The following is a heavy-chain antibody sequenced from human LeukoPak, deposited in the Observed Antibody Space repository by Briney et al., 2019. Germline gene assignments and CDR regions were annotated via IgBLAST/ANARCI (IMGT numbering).Heavy chain of an antibody. V-gene: IGHV3-48*03. CDR1: GFIFSSYE. Sequence: GGSLRLSCAASGFIFSSYEMNWVRQGPGKGLEWVSYISSGGGTIYYADSVKGRFTGSRDNGKYSLYLQINSLRAEATAVYYCASLPSSGWYVSGNDFWGQGTLVTVSS. CDR3: ASLPSSGWYVSGNDF. D-gene: IGHD6-19*01. CDR2: ISSGGGTI. J-gene: IGHJ4*02.